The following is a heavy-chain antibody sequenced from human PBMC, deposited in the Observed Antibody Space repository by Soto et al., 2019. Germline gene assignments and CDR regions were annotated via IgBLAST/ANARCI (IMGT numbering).Heavy chain of an antibody. D-gene: IGHD3-22*01. J-gene: IGHJ3*01. CDR3: ARDRRFYDSGSYDIANDAFDV. V-gene: IGHV1-8*01. Sequence: ASVKVSCKASGYTFTSYDINWVRQATGQGLEWMGWMNPNSGNTGYAQKFQGRVTMTRNTSMSTAYMELSSLRSEDTAVYYCARDRRFYDSGSYDIANDAFDVWGQGTMVTVSS. CDR2: MNPNSGNT. CDR1: GYTFTSYD.